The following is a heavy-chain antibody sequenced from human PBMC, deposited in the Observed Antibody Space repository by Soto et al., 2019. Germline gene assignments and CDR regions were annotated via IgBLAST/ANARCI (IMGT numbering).Heavy chain of an antibody. Sequence: QVQLVQSGAEVKKPGASVRVSCKASGYTFTDYDINWVRLATGQGLEWMGWMNPSSGYTGYAQKFQGRVTMTWDTSISTAYMELSSLTSADTAVYYCARFVRHQLPTIDYWGQGALVTVYS. D-gene: IGHD1-26*01. CDR3: ARFVRHQLPTIDY. CDR2: MNPSSGYT. J-gene: IGHJ4*02. CDR1: GYTFTDYD. V-gene: IGHV1-8*01.